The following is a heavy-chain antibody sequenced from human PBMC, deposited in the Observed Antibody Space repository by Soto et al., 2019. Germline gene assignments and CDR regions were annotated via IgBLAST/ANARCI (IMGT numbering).Heavy chain of an antibody. CDR2: ISGSSTYI. V-gene: IGHV3-21*01. CDR3: ARDRKIAVAGTSNYFYYGLDV. J-gene: IGHJ6*02. D-gene: IGHD6-19*01. CDR1: GFIVTSYT. Sequence: EVQLVESGGGLVKPGGSLRLSCADSGFIVTSYTVNWVRQAPGKGLEWVSSISGSSTYIYYADSVKGRFTISRDNAKNSLSLQLNSLRAEDTAVYYCARDRKIAVAGTSNYFYYGLDVWGQGTTVTVSS.